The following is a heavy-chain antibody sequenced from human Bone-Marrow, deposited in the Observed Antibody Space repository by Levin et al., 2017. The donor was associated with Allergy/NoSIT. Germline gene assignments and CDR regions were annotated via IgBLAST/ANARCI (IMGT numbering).Heavy chain of an antibody. J-gene: IGHJ4*02. CDR1: GFTFNIYS. CDR3: ARGFYDVLTGYQDS. Sequence: NSGGSLRLSCTVAGFTFNIYSMNWVRQAPGKGLEWVSSISSGSSHIYYADSVKGRFTISRDSAKNSLYLQMNSLGAEDTAVYYCARGFYDVLTGYQDSWGQGTLVTVSS. V-gene: IGHV3-21*01. CDR2: ISSGSSHI. D-gene: IGHD3-9*01.